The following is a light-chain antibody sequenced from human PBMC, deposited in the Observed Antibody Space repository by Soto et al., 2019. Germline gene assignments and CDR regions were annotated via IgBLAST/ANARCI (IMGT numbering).Light chain of an antibody. V-gene: IGKV1-5*03. CDR1: QSISTW. J-gene: IGKJ2*02. CDR3: QPYNSYSGT. Sequence: DIQMTQSPSTLSASVGDRVTITCRASQSISTWLAWYQQKPGKAPNLLIYKASSLESGVPSRFSGSASGTEFTLTISRLQPDDFATYYCQPYNSYSGTFGQGTKLEIK. CDR2: KAS.